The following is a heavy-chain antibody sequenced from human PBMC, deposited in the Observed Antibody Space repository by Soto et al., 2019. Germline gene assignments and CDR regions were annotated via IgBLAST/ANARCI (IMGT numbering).Heavy chain of an antibody. CDR2: INHSGST. V-gene: IGHV4-34*01. CDR1: GGSFSGYY. CDR3: ARDERHNWSFDD. Sequence: PSETLSLTCAVYGGSFSGYYWSWIRQPPGKGLEWIGEINHSGSTNYNPSLKSRVTISVDTSKNQFSLKLSSVTAADTAVYYCARDERHNWSFDDWGQGTLVTVSS. J-gene: IGHJ4*02. D-gene: IGHD1-20*01.